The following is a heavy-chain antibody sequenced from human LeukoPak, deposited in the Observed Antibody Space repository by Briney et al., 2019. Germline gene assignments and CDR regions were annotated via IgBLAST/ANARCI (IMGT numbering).Heavy chain of an antibody. CDR2: INPNSGNT. J-gene: IGHJ6*03. Sequence: GASVKVSCKASGYTFTSYDINWVRQATGQGLEWMGWINPNSGNTGYAQKFQGRVTMTRNTSISTAYMELSSLRSEDTAVYYCARGITIFGVAAYYYYMDVWGKGTTVTVSS. V-gene: IGHV1-8*01. CDR3: ARGITIFGVAAYYYYMDV. CDR1: GYTFTSYD. D-gene: IGHD3-3*01.